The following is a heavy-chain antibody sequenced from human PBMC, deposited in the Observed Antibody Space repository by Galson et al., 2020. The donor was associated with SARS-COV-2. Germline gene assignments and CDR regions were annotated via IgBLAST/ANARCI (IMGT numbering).Heavy chain of an antibody. CDR2: IKQDSSEK. Sequence: GGSLRLSCAASGFSFSSYWMTWVRQAPGKGLEWVAYIKQDSSEKYYVDSVKGRFTISRDNAKNSLYLQMNNLRADDTAVYYCARDGGTGGYYSRDYWGQGTLVTVAS. V-gene: IGHV3-7*03. CDR3: ARDGGTGGYYSRDY. J-gene: IGHJ4*02. CDR1: GFSFSSYW. D-gene: IGHD2-8*02.